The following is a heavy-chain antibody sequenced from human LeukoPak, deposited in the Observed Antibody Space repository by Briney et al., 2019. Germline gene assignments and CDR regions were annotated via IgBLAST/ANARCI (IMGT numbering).Heavy chain of an antibody. Sequence: ASVKASCKASGYTFTSYAMHWVRQAPGQRLEWMGWINAGNGNTKYSQKFQGRVTITRDTSASTAYMELSSLRSEDTAVYYCARETFGEYYFDYWGQGTLVTVPS. CDR2: INAGNGNT. CDR3: ARETFGEYYFDY. V-gene: IGHV1-3*01. CDR1: GYTFTSYA. D-gene: IGHD3-16*01. J-gene: IGHJ4*02.